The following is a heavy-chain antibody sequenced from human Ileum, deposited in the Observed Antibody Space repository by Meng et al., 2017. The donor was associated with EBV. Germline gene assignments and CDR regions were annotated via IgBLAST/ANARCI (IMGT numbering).Heavy chain of an antibody. CDR2: IYYIGNT. CDR1: GCSISSGCHN. J-gene: IGHJ5*02. V-gene: IGHV4-30-4*01. Sequence: QWHLQESGPGLLMLSLTLSLNFGVSGCSISSGCHNWTWIRQPPGKGLEWIAYIYYIGNTYYNSTLKNRVSISRGAFKKQFSLNLKSATVVASAVYYCARGFSSIEGLGNWFDPWGQGTLVTVSS. D-gene: IGHD6-13*01. CDR3: ARGFSSIEGLGNWFDP.